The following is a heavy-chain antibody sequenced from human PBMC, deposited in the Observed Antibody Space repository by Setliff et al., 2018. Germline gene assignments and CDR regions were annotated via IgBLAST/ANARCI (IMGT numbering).Heavy chain of an antibody. Sequence: SETLSLTCTVSGGSISSGNYYWSWIRQPAGKGLEWIGRVYTTGSTNFNPSLKSRVTISLDTSKNRISLELRSVTAADTAVYYCARDGHFDIMPGQDTMDVWGQGTTVTVSS. D-gene: IGHD3-9*01. CDR1: GGSISSGNYY. CDR2: VYTTGST. V-gene: IGHV4-61*02. J-gene: IGHJ6*02. CDR3: ARDGHFDIMPGQDTMDV.